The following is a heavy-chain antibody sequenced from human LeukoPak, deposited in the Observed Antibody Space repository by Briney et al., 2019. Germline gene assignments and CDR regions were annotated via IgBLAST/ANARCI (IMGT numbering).Heavy chain of an antibody. CDR2: ISSSSSYI. CDR1: GFTFSSYS. D-gene: IGHD3-10*01. J-gene: IGHJ4*02. CDR3: AKNYYGSGSSLHYFDY. V-gene: IGHV3-21*01. Sequence: PGGSLRLSCAASGFTFSSYSMNWVRQAPGKGLEWVSSISSSSSYIYYADSVKGRFTVSRDNAKNSLYLQMNSLRAEDTAVYYCAKNYYGSGSSLHYFDYWGQGTLVTVSS.